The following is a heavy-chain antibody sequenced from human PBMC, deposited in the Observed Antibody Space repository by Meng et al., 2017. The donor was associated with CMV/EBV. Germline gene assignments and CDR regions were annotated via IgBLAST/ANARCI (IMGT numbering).Heavy chain of an antibody. CDR1: GGSSSGYY. CDR3: ASRRSPHAFDI. J-gene: IGHJ3*02. V-gene: IGHV4-34*01. Sequence: GSLRLSCAVYGGSSSGYYWSWTRQLPGKGLEWIGEINHSGSTNYNPSLKSRVTISVDTSKNQFSLKLSSVTAADTAVYYCASRRSPHAFDIWGQGTMVTVSS. CDR2: INHSGST.